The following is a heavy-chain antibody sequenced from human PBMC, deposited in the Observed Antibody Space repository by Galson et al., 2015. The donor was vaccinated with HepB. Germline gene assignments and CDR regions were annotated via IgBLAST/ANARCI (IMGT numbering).Heavy chain of an antibody. V-gene: IGHV3-23*01. CDR1: GFTFSSYA. Sequence: SLRLSCAASGFTFSSYAMSWVRQAPGKGLEWVSAISGSGGSTYYADSVKGRFTISRDNSKNTLYLQMNSLRAEDTAVYYCAKATARRIAVAGTGEGYFDYWGQGTLVTVSS. D-gene: IGHD6-19*01. CDR2: ISGSGGST. J-gene: IGHJ4*02. CDR3: AKATARRIAVAGTGEGYFDY.